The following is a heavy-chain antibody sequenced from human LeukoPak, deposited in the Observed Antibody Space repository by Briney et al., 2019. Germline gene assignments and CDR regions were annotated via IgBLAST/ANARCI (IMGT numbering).Heavy chain of an antibody. CDR2: IYPGDSDT. V-gene: IGHV5-51*01. J-gene: IGHJ4*02. Sequence: GGSLQISCKGSGCLFTSYWIGGGRQLPGKGLEWMGIIYPGDSDTRYSPSFQGQVTISADKSISTAYLQWSSLKASDTAMYYCARHEELWLSDYWGQGTLVTVSS. CDR3: ARHEELWLSDY. CDR1: GCLFTSYW. D-gene: IGHD5-18*01.